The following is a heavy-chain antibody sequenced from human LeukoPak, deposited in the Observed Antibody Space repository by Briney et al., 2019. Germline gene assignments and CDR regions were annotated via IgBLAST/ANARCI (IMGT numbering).Heavy chain of an antibody. J-gene: IGHJ4*02. CDR3: ARDREPHYYGSGSF. CDR1: GFTVSSNY. V-gene: IGHV3-66*01. Sequence: GGSLRLSCAASGFTVSSNYMSWVRQAPGKGLEWVSVIYSGGSTYYADSVKGRFTISRDNAKNSLYLQMNSLRAEDTAVYYCARDREPHYYGSGSFWGQGTLVTVSS. CDR2: IYSGGST. D-gene: IGHD3-10*01.